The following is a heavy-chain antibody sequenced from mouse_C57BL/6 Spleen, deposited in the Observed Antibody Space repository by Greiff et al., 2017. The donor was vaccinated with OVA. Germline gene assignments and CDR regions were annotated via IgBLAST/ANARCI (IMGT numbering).Heavy chain of an antibody. J-gene: IGHJ1*03. CDR2: IYWDDDK. V-gene: IGHV8-6*01. CDR3: ARVVYDGYYVGYFDV. D-gene: IGHD2-3*01. Sequence: QVTLKESGPGILQPSQTLSLTCSFSGFSLSTFGMGVSWIRQPSGKDLEWLAHIYWDDDKHYNPFLKSQPRISKDTSNNQVFLKITTVDTVYTATYYCARVVYDGYYVGYFDVWGTGTTVTVSS. CDR1: GFSLSTFGMG.